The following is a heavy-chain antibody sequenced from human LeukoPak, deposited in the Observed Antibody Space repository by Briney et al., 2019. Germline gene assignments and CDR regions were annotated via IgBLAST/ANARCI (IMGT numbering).Heavy chain of an antibody. CDR3: VRTDWRDHNFWSGHGY. Sequence: ASVKVSCKASGYSFTSFGISWVRQAPGQGLEWMGRISVFNGNTKYAQKIQDRVTLTTDTSTTTAHMELRSLRSDDTAIYYCVRTDWRDHNFWSGHGYWGQGTLVTVSS. J-gene: IGHJ4*02. D-gene: IGHD3-3*01. V-gene: IGHV1-18*01. CDR1: GYSFTSFG. CDR2: ISVFNGNT.